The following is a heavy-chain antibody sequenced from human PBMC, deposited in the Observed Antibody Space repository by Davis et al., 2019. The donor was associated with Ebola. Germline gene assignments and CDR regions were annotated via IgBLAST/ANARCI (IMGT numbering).Heavy chain of an antibody. CDR1: GGSFSGYY. D-gene: IGHD5-18*01. J-gene: IGHJ5*02. CDR2: INHSGST. V-gene: IGHV4-34*01. Sequence: PSETLSLTCAVYGGSFSGYYWSWVRQPPGHGLFFFGEINHSGSTKYNPSLKRRVTISVDTSKNQFSLNLKSATAADTAVYFCAAGYMTVVTGNWFGPWGQGMLVTVSS. CDR3: AAGYMTVVTGNWFGP.